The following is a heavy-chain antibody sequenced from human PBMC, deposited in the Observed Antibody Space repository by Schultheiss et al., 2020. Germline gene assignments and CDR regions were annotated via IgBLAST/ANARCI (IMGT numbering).Heavy chain of an antibody. Sequence: GGSLRLSCAASGFTFSSYAMHWVRQAPGKGLEWVAVISYDGSNKYYADSVKGRFTISRDNSKNTLYLQMNSLRAEDTAVYYCARGAAAGASPFDYWGQGTLVTVSS. D-gene: IGHD6-13*01. J-gene: IGHJ4*02. CDR2: ISYDGSNK. CDR1: GFTFSSYA. V-gene: IGHV3-30-3*01. CDR3: ARGAAAGASPFDY.